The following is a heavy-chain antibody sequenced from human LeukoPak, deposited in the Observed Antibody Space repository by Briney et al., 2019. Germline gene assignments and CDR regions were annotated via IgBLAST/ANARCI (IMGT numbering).Heavy chain of an antibody. CDR3: ARDGIYGDCDI. V-gene: IGHV1-3*01. Sequence: ASVKVSCKASGYTFTSYAMHWVRQAPGQRLEWMGWINAGNGNTKYSQKFQGRVTITRDTSASTVYMELSSLRSEDTAVYSCARDGIYGDCDIWGQGTMVTVPS. D-gene: IGHD4-17*01. J-gene: IGHJ3*02. CDR1: GYTFTSYA. CDR2: INAGNGNT.